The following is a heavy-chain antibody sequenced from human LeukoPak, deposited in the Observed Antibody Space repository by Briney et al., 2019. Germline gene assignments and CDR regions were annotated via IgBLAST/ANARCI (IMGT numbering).Heavy chain of an antibody. CDR1: GFTFSTSA. CDR3: AKVKYSSSWSLRRYYFDY. CDR2: ISGSGVST. V-gene: IGHV3-23*01. J-gene: IGHJ4*02. D-gene: IGHD6-13*01. Sequence: GGSLRLSCAASGFTFSTSAMSWVRQAPGKGLEGVSTISGSGVSTYYADTVKGRFTISRDNSKNTLYLQMNSLRAEDTAVYYCAKVKYSSSWSLRRYYFDYWGQGTLVTVSS.